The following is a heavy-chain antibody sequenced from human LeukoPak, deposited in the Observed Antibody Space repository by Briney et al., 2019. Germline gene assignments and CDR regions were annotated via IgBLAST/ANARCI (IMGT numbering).Heavy chain of an antibody. CDR3: ARLPLGYDFWSGYYDAFDI. CDR2: SNNSGST. CDR1: GGSFSGYY. D-gene: IGHD3-3*01. V-gene: IGHV4-34*01. J-gene: IGHJ3*02. Sequence: SETLSLTCAVYGGSFSGYYWSLIRLPPGKGLEWIGESNNSGSTNYNPSLKSRVTISVDTSKNQFSLKLSSVTAADTAVYYCARLPLGYDFWSGYYDAFDIWGQGTMVTVSS.